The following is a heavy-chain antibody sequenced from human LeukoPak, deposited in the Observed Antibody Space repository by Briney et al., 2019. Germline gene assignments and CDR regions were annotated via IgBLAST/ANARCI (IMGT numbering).Heavy chain of an antibody. J-gene: IGHJ4*02. D-gene: IGHD3-10*01. CDR1: GFTFSSYG. Sequence: GGSLRISCAAFGFTFSSYGVHWVRQAQGKGLEWVAVISYDGSNKYYADSVKGRFTISRDNSKNTLYLQMNSLRAEDTAVYYCAKDRGGSGSFDYWGQGTLVTVSS. V-gene: IGHV3-30*18. CDR3: AKDRGGSGSFDY. CDR2: ISYDGSNK.